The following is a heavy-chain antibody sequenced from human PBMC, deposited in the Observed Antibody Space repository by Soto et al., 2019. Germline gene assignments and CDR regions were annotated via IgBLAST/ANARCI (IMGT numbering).Heavy chain of an antibody. Sequence: GGSLRLSCAASGFTFSNYVMTWLRQAPGKGLEWVSCISDSGDQTYYADSVKGRFTISRDNSKNTLYLQMNSLRAEGTAVYYCAKERQTAYWGQGTLVTVSS. V-gene: IGHV3-23*01. CDR1: GFTFSNYV. J-gene: IGHJ4*02. CDR3: AKERQTAY. CDR2: ISDSGDQT.